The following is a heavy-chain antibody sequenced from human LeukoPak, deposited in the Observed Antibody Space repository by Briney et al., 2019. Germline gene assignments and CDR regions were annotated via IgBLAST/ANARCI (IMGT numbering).Heavy chain of an antibody. V-gene: IGHV4-38-2*02. CDR3: ARKVVVVVASTPYYFDY. Sequence: SETLSLTCTVSGYSISSGYYWGWIRQPPGKGLEWIGGIYHSGSTYYNPSLKSRVTISVDTSKNQFSLKLSSVTAADTAVYYCARKVVVVVASTPYYFDYWGQGTLVTVSS. J-gene: IGHJ4*02. CDR1: GYSISSGYY. D-gene: IGHD2-15*01. CDR2: IYHSGST.